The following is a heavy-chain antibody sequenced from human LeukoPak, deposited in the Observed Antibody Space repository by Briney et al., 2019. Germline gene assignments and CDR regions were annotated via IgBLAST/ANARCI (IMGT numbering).Heavy chain of an antibody. J-gene: IGHJ4*01. CDR2: IRSDGSTT. CDR1: RVTFSIFW. D-gene: IGHD2-2*03. Sequence: PGGSLRLSCVESRVTFSIFWMHWVRQAPGKGLVWVARIRSDGSTTDYADSVKGRFTISRDNAKNTLYLEMNSLRAEDTAVYYCIRGWINLAFDQWGHGTLVTVSS. CDR3: IRGWINLAFDQ. V-gene: IGHV3-74*01.